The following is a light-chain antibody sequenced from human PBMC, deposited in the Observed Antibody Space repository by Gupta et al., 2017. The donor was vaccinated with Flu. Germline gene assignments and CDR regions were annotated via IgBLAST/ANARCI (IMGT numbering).Light chain of an antibody. CDR2: YDD. J-gene: IGLJ2*01. CDR1: SSNIGNNA. Sequence: QSVLTQPPSLPAALRLRVTISYSGSSSNIGNNAVNWYQQLPGMAPKLLIYYDDLLPSGVSDRFSGSKPGTSASLAISGLQSEDEADYYCAAWDDSRNGVVFGGGTKLTVL. V-gene: IGLV1-36*01. CDR3: AAWDDSRNGVV.